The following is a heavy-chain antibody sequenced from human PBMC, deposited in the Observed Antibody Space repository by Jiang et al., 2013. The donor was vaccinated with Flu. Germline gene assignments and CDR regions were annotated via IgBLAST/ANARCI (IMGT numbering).Heavy chain of an antibody. D-gene: IGHD3-10*01. V-gene: IGHV4-39*01. CDR2: IYYSGIT. CDR3: ARQPYQVRGVLEGFQI. CDR1: GGSIASSGSH. Sequence: GSGLVKPSETLSLTCVVSGGSIASSGSHWAWVRLPPGKGLEWIGSIYYSGITYYNPSLESRVTISVDTSQNHFSLRLSSVTAADTAVYYCARQPYQVRGVLEGFQIWGQGTAVNVSS. J-gene: IGHJ6*02.